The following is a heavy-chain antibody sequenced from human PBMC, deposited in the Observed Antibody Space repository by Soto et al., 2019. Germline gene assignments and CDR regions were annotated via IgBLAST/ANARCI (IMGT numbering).Heavy chain of an antibody. CDR1: GGTFSTYS. V-gene: IGHV1-69*02. CDR3: TIGSWSGEVFDI. J-gene: IGHJ3*02. CDR2: IIPMLGIA. D-gene: IGHD2-21*01. Sequence: QVQLVQSGAEVKKPGSAVKVSCKDSGGTFSTYSMIWVGQAPGQGLEWMGRIIPMLGIANYAQKFQGRVTITADKSTGTAYMELSSLRSEDTALYYCTIGSWSGEVFDIWGQGTMVTVSS.